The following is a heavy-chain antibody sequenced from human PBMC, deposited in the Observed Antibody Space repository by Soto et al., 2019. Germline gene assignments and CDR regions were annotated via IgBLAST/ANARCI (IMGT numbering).Heavy chain of an antibody. CDR2: IWYDGSNK. D-gene: IGHD2-8*02. Sequence: GGSLRLSCAASGFTFSSYGMHWVRQAPGKGLEWVAVIWYDGSNKYYADSVKGRFTISRDNSKNTLYLQMNSLRAEDTAVYYCARSLVVYANEYNWFDPWGQGTLVTVSS. J-gene: IGHJ5*02. CDR1: GFTFSSYG. CDR3: ARSLVVYANEYNWFDP. V-gene: IGHV3-33*01.